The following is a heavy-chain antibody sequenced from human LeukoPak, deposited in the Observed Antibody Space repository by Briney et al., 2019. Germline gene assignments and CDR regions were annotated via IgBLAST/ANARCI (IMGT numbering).Heavy chain of an antibody. CDR2: IRYDGSNK. D-gene: IGHD6-13*01. CDR3: AKVRGQTMSAAPTAIDY. CDR1: GFTFSNYG. Sequence: PGGSLRLSCAASGFTFSNYGMHWVRQAPGKGLEWAAFIRYDGSNKNYADSVKGRFTISRDNSKNTLYLQMNSLRAEDTAVYYCAKVRGQTMSAAPTAIDYWGQRTLVTVSS. V-gene: IGHV3-30*02. J-gene: IGHJ4*02.